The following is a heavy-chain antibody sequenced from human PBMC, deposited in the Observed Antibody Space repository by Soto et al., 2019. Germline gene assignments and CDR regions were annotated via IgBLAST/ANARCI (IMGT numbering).Heavy chain of an antibody. V-gene: IGHV1-18*01. CDR3: ARGPTDYYDNSGNYFLDY. CDR1: GYTFTTYG. CDR2: ISTYNGNT. J-gene: IGHJ4*02. Sequence: ASVKVSCKASGYTFTTYGMSWVRQAPGQGLDWMGWISTYNGNTKYAERLQGRVTMTTDTTTSTAYMELRSLRSDDAAVYYCARGPTDYYDNSGNYFLDYWGQGTLVTVSS. D-gene: IGHD3-22*01.